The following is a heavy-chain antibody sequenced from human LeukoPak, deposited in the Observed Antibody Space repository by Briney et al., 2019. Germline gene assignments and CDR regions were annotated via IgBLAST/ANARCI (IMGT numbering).Heavy chain of an antibody. Sequence: PSETLSLTCTVSGGSINSTNYYWGWIRQPPGKGLEWIGSIYYSGNTYYNPSLKRRVTISVDTSKNQFSLKLSSVTAADTAVYYCARTITIFGALGYFDYWGQGTLVTVSS. CDR1: GGSINSTNYY. CDR3: ARTITIFGALGYFDY. V-gene: IGHV4-39*07. CDR2: IYYSGNT. D-gene: IGHD3-3*01. J-gene: IGHJ4*02.